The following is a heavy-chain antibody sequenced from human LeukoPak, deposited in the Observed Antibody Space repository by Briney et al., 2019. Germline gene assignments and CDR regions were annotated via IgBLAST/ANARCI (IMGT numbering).Heavy chain of an antibody. CDR3: ARRAVVGSPARADNWFDP. Sequence: SETLSLTCTVSGASISTYNWKWIRQPPGKGLELLGCLFSSGSTNYNPSLKSRVTISVDTSKNQFSLKLSSVTAADTAVYYCARRAVVGSPARADNWFDPWGQGTLVTVSS. D-gene: IGHD2-2*01. CDR2: LFSSGST. J-gene: IGHJ5*02. V-gene: IGHV4-59*08. CDR1: GASISTYN.